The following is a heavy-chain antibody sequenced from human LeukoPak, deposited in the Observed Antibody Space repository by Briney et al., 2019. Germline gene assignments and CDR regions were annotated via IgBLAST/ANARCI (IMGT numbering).Heavy chain of an antibody. CDR1: GDSVSSNSAA. CDR3: ARPRGGSSRYNWFDP. J-gene: IGHJ5*02. Sequence: SQTLSLTCAISGDSVSSNSAAWNWIRQSPSRGLEWLGRTYYRSKWYNDYAVSVKSRITINPDTSKNQFSLKLSSVTAADTAVYYCARPRGGSSRYNWFDPWGQGTLVTVSS. V-gene: IGHV6-1*01. D-gene: IGHD2-15*01. CDR2: TYYRSKWYN.